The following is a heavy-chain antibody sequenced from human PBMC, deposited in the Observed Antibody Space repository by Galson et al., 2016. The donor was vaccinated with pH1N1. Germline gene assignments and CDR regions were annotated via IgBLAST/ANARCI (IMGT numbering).Heavy chain of an antibody. CDR2: IDPSNGGT. Sequence: SVKVSCKASGYIFTSDYFHWVRQAPGQGLEWMGVIDPSNGGTTFAQKLQGLVTMTRDTSTSTAYMELSRLRSEDTAVYYCATAGFGARKFDYWGQGTLVTVSS. CDR3: ATAGFGARKFDY. J-gene: IGHJ4*02. CDR1: GYIFTSDY. D-gene: IGHD3-10*01. V-gene: IGHV1-46*04.